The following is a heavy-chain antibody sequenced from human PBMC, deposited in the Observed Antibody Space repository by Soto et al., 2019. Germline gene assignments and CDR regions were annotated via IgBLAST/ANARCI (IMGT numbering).Heavy chain of an antibody. CDR2: INPNSGGT. CDR3: ARETPYSGSYFDY. Sequence: ASVKVSCKASGYTFTGYYMHWVRQAPGQGLEWMGWINPNSGGTNYAQKFQGRVTMTRDTSISTAYMELSRLRSDDTAVYYCARETPYSGSYFDYWGQGTLVTVSS. D-gene: IGHD1-26*01. J-gene: IGHJ4*02. V-gene: IGHV1-2*02. CDR1: GYTFTGYY.